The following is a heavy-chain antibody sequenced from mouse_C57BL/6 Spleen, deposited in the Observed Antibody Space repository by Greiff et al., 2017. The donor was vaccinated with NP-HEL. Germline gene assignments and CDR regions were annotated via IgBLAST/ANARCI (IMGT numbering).Heavy chain of an antibody. Sequence: EVKLMESGGGLVKPGGSLKLSCAASGFTFSDYGMHWVRQAPEKGLEWVAYISSGSSTIYYADTVKGRFTISRDNAKNTLFLQMTSLRSEDTAMYYWARRCSSYPHWYFDVWGTGTTVTVSS. CDR2: ISSGSSTI. CDR1: GFTFSDYG. J-gene: IGHJ1*03. D-gene: IGHD1-1*01. CDR3: ARRCSSYPHWYFDV. V-gene: IGHV5-17*01.